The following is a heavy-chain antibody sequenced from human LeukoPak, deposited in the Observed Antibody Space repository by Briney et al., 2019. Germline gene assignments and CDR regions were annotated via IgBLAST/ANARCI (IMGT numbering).Heavy chain of an antibody. V-gene: IGHV3-48*03. D-gene: IGHD3-22*01. Sequence: HPGGSLRLSCAASGFTFSSYEMNWVRQAPGKGLEWVSYISSSGSTIYYADSVKGRFTISRDNAKNSLYLQMNSLRAEDTAVYYCAGDDSSGYRPGWWGQGTLVTVSS. CDR1: GFTFSSYE. J-gene: IGHJ4*02. CDR3: AGDDSSGYRPGW. CDR2: ISSSGSTI.